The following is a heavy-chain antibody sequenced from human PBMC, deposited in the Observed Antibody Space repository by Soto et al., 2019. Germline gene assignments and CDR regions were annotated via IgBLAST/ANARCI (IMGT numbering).Heavy chain of an antibody. CDR3: ARDLIFGVVVAYYGMDV. D-gene: IGHD3-3*01. CDR1: GYTFTSSG. CDR2: ISAYNGNT. V-gene: IGHV1-18*01. J-gene: IGHJ6*02. Sequence: ASVKVSCKASGYTFTSSGISWVRQAPGQGLEWMGWISAYNGNTNYAQKLQGRVTMTTDTSTSTAYMELRSLRSDDTAVYYCARDLIFGVVVAYYGMDVWGQGTTVTVSS.